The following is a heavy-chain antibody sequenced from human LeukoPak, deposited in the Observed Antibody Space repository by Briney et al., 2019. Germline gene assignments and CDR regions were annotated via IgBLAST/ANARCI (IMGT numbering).Heavy chain of an antibody. V-gene: IGHV1-69*05. CDR3: AREDPSGSFYFDY. CDR2: IIPIFGTA. Sequence: ASVKVSCKASGGTFSSYAISWVRQAPGQGLEWMGGIIPIFGTANYAQKFQGRVTITTDESTSTAYMELSSLRSEDTAVYYRAREDPSGSFYFDYWGQGTLVTVSS. J-gene: IGHJ4*02. CDR1: GGTFSSYA. D-gene: IGHD1-26*01.